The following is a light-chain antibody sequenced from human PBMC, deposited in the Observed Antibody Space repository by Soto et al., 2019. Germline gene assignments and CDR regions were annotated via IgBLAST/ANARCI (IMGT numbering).Light chain of an antibody. CDR2: WAS. V-gene: IGKV4-1*01. Sequence: DFVMTQTPDSLAVSLGERATINCKSSPSVLSSSNNKNYLAWNQQKPGQPPKLLIYWASTRDSGVPDRFSGSGSGTDFTLTISSLQAEDVAVYYCQQYYSTPYTFGQGTKLEIK. J-gene: IGKJ2*01. CDR1: PSVLSSSNNKNY. CDR3: QQYYSTPYT.